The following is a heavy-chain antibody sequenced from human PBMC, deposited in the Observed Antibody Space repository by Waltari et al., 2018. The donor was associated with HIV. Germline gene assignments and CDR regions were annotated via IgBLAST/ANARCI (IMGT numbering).Heavy chain of an antibody. J-gene: IGHJ4*02. Sequence: QVQMLASGRGVVQPGRSLRLSWAASGFTFSREAMHWVRQAPGEGLEWVAALSYEGTNEYYAESVKGRFTISRDNSKNTLYVEMSSLSPEDTAVYFCAGDGAPPNYWGQGALDTVSS. CDR2: LSYEGTNE. V-gene: IGHV3-30*04. CDR1: GFTFSREA. D-gene: IGHD2-8*01. CDR3: AGDGAPPNY.